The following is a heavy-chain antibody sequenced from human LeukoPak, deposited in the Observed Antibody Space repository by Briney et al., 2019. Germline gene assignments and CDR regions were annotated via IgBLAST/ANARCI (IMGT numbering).Heavy chain of an antibody. CDR1: GYTFTSYG. V-gene: IGHV1-18*01. D-gene: IGHD2-2*02. CDR2: ISAYNGNT. CDR3: ARDVRGQYNIPEGDIDI. Sequence: GASVKVSCKASGYTFTSYGISWVRQAPGQGLEWMGWISAYNGNTNYAQKLQGRVTMTTDTSTSTAYMELRSLRSDDTAVYYCARDVRGQYNIPEGDIDIWGQGTMVTVSS. J-gene: IGHJ3*02.